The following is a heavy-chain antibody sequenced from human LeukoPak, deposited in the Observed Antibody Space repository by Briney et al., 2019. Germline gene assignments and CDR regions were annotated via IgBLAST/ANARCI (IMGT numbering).Heavy chain of an antibody. V-gene: IGHV1-69*13. D-gene: IGHD5-12*01. CDR1: GGTFTSNA. Sequence: GASVKVSCKASGGTFTSNAISWVRQAPGQGLEWMGGIIPIFGTANYAEKFQGRVTITADESTSTAYMELSSLRSEDAAVYYCARGSTVDTVATPLKYWGQGTLVTVSS. CDR3: ARGSTVDTVATPLKY. CDR2: IIPIFGTA. J-gene: IGHJ4*02.